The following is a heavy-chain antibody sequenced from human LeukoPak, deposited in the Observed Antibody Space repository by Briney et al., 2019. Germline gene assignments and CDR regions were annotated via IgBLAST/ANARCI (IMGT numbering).Heavy chain of an antibody. D-gene: IGHD5-12*01. CDR1: GFTFRDLA. Sequence: GSLRLSCTASGFTFRDLAMNWVRQAPGKGLEWVSTLSASGSITYYADSVKGRFTISRDDSKNMLYLQMSSLRVDDTAVYYCARDIVATINDPQYYWGQGTLVTVSS. CDR3: ARDIVATINDPQYY. V-gene: IGHV3-23*01. CDR2: LSASGSIT. J-gene: IGHJ4*02.